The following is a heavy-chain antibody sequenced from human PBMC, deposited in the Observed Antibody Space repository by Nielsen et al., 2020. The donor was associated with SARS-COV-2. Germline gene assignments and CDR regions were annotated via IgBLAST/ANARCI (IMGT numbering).Heavy chain of an antibody. CDR3: ARLSYYYGSGSTDYYYGMDV. CDR2: IYSGGST. Sequence: VRQAPGKGLEWVSVIYSGGSTYYADSVKGRFTISRDNSKNTLYLQMNSLRAEDTAVYYCARLSYYYGSGSTDYYYGMDVWGQGTTVTVSS. J-gene: IGHJ6*02. V-gene: IGHV3-53*01. D-gene: IGHD3-10*01.